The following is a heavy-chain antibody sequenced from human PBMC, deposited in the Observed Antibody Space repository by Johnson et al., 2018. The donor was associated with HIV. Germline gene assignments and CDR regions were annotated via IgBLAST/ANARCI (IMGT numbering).Heavy chain of an antibody. CDR1: GFTVSAYY. V-gene: IGHV3-66*02. CDR2: MYSGGDP. J-gene: IGHJ3*02. CDR3: ASPEAPYYDILTGYYAAFDI. Sequence: VQLVESGGGVVQPGRSLKLSCVASGFTVSAYYMSWVRQAPGKGLEWVSVMYSGGDPYYADSVKGRFTISRDNSKNTLYLQMNSLRAEDTAVYYCASPEAPYYDILTGYYAAFDIWGQGTMVTVSS. D-gene: IGHD3-9*01.